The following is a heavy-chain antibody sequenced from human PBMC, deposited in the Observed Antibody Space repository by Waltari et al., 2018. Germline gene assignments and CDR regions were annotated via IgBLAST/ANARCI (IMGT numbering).Heavy chain of an antibody. CDR1: GGSFSGYY. V-gene: IGHV4-34*01. CDR2: INHSGST. CDR3: ARGRRYYDSSGYDPRGHWYFDL. D-gene: IGHD3-22*01. Sequence: QVQLQPWGAGPLTPSATLSLTCAVYGGSFSGYYWSWLRQPPGQGLAWIGEINHSGSTNYNPSLKSRVTISVDTSKNQFSLKLSSVTAADTAVYYCARGRRYYDSSGYDPRGHWYFDLWGRGTLVTVSS. J-gene: IGHJ2*01.